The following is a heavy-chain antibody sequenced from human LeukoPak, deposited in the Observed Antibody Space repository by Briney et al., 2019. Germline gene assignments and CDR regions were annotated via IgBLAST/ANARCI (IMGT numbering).Heavy chain of an antibody. CDR3: ARDSLGYCSGGICYSPFDP. CDR2: IIQDGSEK. D-gene: IGHD2-15*01. V-gene: IGHV3-7*04. J-gene: IGHJ5*02. CDR1: GFTFSSYW. Sequence: PGGSLRLSCVAPGFTFSSYWMSWVRQAPGKGLEWVANIIQDGSEKYYVDSVKGRFTITRDNAKNSLYLQMNSLRAEDTAVYYCARDSLGYCSGGICYSPFDPWGQGTLVTVSS.